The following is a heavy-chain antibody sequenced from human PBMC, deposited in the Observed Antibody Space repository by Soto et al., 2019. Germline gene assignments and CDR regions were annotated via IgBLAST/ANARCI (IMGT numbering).Heavy chain of an antibody. CDR2: ISYDGSNK. V-gene: IGHV3-30*18. D-gene: IGHD1-26*01. J-gene: IGHJ6*02. CDR3: AKAHTPGWELLAYYYYGMDV. CDR1: GFTFSSYG. Sequence: GGSLRLSCAASGFTFSSYGMHWVRQAPGKGLEWVAVISYDGSNKYYADSVKGRFTISRDNSKNTLYLQMNSLRAEETAVYYCAKAHTPGWELLAYYYYGMDVWGQGTTVTVSS.